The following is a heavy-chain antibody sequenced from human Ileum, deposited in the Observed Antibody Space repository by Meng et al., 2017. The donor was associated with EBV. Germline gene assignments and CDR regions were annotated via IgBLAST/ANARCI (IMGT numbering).Heavy chain of an antibody. Sequence: QGQQQESGPGQVKPSDTQSLTCAVSGYSISSTNWWGWIRQPPGKGLEWIGYIYYSGSTSYNPSLKSRVTMSVDTSKNQFSLNLNSVTAVDTAVYYCARNVPGTSAYYDWGQGTLVTVSS. CDR1: GYSISSTNW. V-gene: IGHV4-28*01. D-gene: IGHD3-22*01. J-gene: IGHJ4*02. CDR2: IYYSGST. CDR3: ARNVPGTSAYYD.